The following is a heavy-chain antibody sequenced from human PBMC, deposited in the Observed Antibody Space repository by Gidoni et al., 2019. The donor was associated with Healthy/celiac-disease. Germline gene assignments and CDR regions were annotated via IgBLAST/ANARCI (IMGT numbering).Heavy chain of an antibody. D-gene: IGHD3-3*01. CDR1: GFTFSSSW. CDR3: ARDALITIFGVDLNWFDP. Sequence: EVQLVESGGGLVQPGGSLRLSCAASGFTFSSSWLSWVRQAPGKGLEWVANIKQDGSEKYYVDSVKGRFTISRDNAKNSLYLQMNSLRAEDTAVYYCARDALITIFGVDLNWFDPWGQGTLVTVSS. V-gene: IGHV3-7*01. J-gene: IGHJ5*02. CDR2: IKQDGSEK.